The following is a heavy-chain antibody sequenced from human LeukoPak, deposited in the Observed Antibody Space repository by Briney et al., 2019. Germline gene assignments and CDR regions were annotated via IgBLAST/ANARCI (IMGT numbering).Heavy chain of an antibody. D-gene: IGHD6-19*01. CDR3: ARYPRAIAVAESYGTFV. Sequence: SVKVSCKASGGTFSSYAISWVPQAPGQGLEWMGRLIPILGIANYAQKFQGRVTITADKSTSTAYMELSSLRSEDTAVYYCARYPRAIAVAESYGTFVWGQGTTVTVSS. J-gene: IGHJ6*02. V-gene: IGHV1-69*04. CDR2: LIPILGIA. CDR1: GGTFSSYA.